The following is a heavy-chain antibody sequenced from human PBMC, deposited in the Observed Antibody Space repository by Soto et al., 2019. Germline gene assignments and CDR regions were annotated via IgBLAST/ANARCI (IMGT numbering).Heavy chain of an antibody. Sequence: EASVKVSCKASGYTFTSNAIHWVRQAPGQRLEWMGWINTGNGDSKYSQNFQGRVTITRDTSASTAYVEVSSLRSEDTAVYYCARGWRECISTTCYSWFDSWGQGTPVTVSS. CDR2: INTGNGDS. V-gene: IGHV1-3*04. CDR3: ARGWRECISTTCYSWFDS. D-gene: IGHD2-2*02. CDR1: GYTFTSNA. J-gene: IGHJ5*01.